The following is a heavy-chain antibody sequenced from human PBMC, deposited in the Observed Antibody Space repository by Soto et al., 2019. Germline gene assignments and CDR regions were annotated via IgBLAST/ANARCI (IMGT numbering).Heavy chain of an antibody. CDR1: GGSISSYY. Sequence: SETLSLTCTVSGGSISSYYWSWIRQPPGKGLEWIGYIYYSGSTNYNPSLKSRVTISVDTSKNQFSLKLSSVTAADTAVYYCARARRTKIFGVVPPYFDYWGQGTLVTVSS. J-gene: IGHJ4*02. V-gene: IGHV4-59*01. CDR3: ARARRTKIFGVVPPYFDY. CDR2: IYYSGST. D-gene: IGHD3-3*01.